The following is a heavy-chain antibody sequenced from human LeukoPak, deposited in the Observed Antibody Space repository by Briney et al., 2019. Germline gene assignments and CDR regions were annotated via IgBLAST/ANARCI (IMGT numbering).Heavy chain of an antibody. CDR1: GFPFSRYW. D-gene: IGHD1-26*01. V-gene: IGHV3-7*05. Sequence: GGSLRRSCAASGFPFSRYWLSWVRQAPGKGLEWVANIKQDGSEKYYVDSVKGRFTISRDNAKNSLYLQMNSLRVEDTAVYYCARGWELDPWGQGTLVTVSS. CDR3: ARGWELDP. CDR2: IKQDGSEK. J-gene: IGHJ5*02.